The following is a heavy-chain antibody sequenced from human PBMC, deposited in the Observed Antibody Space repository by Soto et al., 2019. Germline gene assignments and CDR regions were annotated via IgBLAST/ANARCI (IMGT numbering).Heavy chain of an antibody. CDR3: ARMYSSGSGWFHP. V-gene: IGHV4-31*03. CDR2: FYSSGSI. J-gene: IGHJ5*02. Sequence: SETLSLTCFVSGYSITAGGYYWSWIRHHPGKGLEWIGSFYSSGSIIYNPYLRSRVSISGDTSSNQFSMSLTSVTAADTARYYCARMYSSGSGWFHPWGQGTLVTVSS. CDR1: GYSITAGGYY. D-gene: IGHD6-19*01.